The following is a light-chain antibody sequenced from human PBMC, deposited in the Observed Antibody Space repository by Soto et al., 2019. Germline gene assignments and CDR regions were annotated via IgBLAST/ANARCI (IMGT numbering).Light chain of an antibody. Sequence: IVMTQSPATLSVSPGERVTLSCRASQSVRNNLVWYQQKPGQAPRLLIYGVSTRATGVPARFSGSGSGTDFTLTISRLEPEDFAVYYCQQYASSPPTFGQGTKVDI. V-gene: IGKV3-15*01. J-gene: IGKJ1*01. CDR2: GVS. CDR3: QQYASSPPT. CDR1: QSVRNN.